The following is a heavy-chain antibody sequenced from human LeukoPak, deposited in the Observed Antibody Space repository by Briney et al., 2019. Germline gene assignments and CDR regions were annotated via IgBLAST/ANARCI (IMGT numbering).Heavy chain of an antibody. J-gene: IGHJ4*02. V-gene: IGHV4-34*01. CDR2: INHSGST. Sequence: SETLSLTCAVYGGSFSGYYWSWIRQPPGKGLEWIGEINHSGSTNYNPSLKSRVTISVDTSKNQFSLKLSSVTAADTAVYYCARGYSITIFGVVTPGAFDYWGQGTLVTVSS. CDR1: GGSFSGYY. D-gene: IGHD3-3*01. CDR3: ARGYSITIFGVVTPGAFDY.